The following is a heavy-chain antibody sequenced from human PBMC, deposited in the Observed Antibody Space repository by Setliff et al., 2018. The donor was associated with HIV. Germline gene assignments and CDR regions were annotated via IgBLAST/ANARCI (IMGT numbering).Heavy chain of an antibody. V-gene: IGHV4-4*07. CDR3: ARDRHYSGLGSYGP. CDR1: GGSFGDYH. Sequence: ETLSLTCTLSGGSFGDYHWSWIRQPAGRGLEWIGRIFRSGTTDYKFSLKSRVTISIDTSRNQFSPRLTSVTAEDTAVYYCARDRHYSGLGSYGPWGPGTLVTVSS. J-gene: IGHJ5*02. D-gene: IGHD3-10*01. CDR2: IFRSGTT.